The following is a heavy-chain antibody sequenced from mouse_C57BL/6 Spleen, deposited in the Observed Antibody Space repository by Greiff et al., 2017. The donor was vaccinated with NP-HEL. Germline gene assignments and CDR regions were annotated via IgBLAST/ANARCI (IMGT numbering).Heavy chain of an antibody. CDR2: ISYDGSN. D-gene: IGHD2-4*01. V-gene: IGHV3-6*01. Sequence: EVKLQESGPGLVKPSQSLSLTCSVTGYSITSGYYWNWIRQFPGNKLEWMGYISYDGSNNYNPSLKNRISITRDTSKNQFFLKLNSVTTEDTATYYCARRRVYYDYDGAWFAYWGQGTLVTVSA. CDR1: GYSITSGYY. CDR3: ARRRVYYDYDGAWFAY. J-gene: IGHJ3*01.